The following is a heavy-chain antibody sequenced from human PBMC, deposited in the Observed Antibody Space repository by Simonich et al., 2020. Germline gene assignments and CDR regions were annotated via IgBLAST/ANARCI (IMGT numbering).Heavy chain of an antibody. D-gene: IGHD7-27*01. CDR2: IKQDGSDK. CDR3: ARDGLGTAYYYYMDV. Sequence: EVQLVESGGGLVQPGGSLRLSCAASGFTFSSYWLSWVRQAPGKGLEWVANIKQDGSDKYYVDSVKGRFTIARDNAKNSLYLQRNSLRAEATAVYYCARDGLGTAYYYYMDVWGKGTTVTVSS. CDR1: GFTFSSYW. J-gene: IGHJ6*03. V-gene: IGHV3-7*01.